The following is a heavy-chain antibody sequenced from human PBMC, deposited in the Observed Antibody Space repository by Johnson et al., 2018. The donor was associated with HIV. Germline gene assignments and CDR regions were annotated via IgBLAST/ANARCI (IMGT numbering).Heavy chain of an antibody. CDR3: ARDRRDDFWSGYSHGFDI. CDR1: GITFSDYA. CDR2: ISYDGSNK. V-gene: IGHV3-30-3*01. D-gene: IGHD3-3*01. J-gene: IGHJ3*02. Sequence: QVQLVESGGGVVQPGRSLRLSCAASGITFSDYAMHWVRQAPGKGLEWVAVISYDGSNKYYTDSVKGRFTISRDNSKKTLYLQMNSLRAEDTAVYYCARDRRDDFWSGYSHGFDIWGQGTMVTVSS.